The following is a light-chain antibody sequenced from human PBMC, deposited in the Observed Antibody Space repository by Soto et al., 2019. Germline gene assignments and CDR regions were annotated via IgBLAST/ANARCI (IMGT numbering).Light chain of an antibody. J-gene: IGKJ1*01. CDR2: DAS. Sequence: DIQMTQSPSTLSASVGARVTITCRASQSSSRRLAWYQQKPGKAPKVLIYDASSMESGVPSRFSGSGSGTEFTLTISSLQPDDFATYYCQQYNTYSPRTFGQWTKVESK. CDR3: QQYNTYSPRT. CDR1: QSSSRR. V-gene: IGKV1-5*01.